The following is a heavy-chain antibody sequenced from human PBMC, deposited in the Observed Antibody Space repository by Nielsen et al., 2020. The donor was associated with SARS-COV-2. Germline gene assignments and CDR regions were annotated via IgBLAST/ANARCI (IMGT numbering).Heavy chain of an antibody. Sequence: SETLSLTCSVSHEITPHYWSWVRQTPGKGLEWIGYIYYSGNTSYSPSLKSRVNISLDKSKNQFSLTLKSVTAADTAVYYCAKFRGLGRSVGAFDVWGPGTKVTVSS. CDR1: HEITPHY. CDR2: IYYSGNT. D-gene: IGHD3-10*01. J-gene: IGHJ3*01. CDR3: AKFRGLGRSVGAFDV. V-gene: IGHV4-59*11.